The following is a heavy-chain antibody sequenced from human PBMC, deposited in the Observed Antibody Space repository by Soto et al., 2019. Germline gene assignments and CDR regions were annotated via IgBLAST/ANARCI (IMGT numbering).Heavy chain of an antibody. Sequence: GESLKISCKGSGYSFTSYWIAWVRQMPGKGLEWMWIIYPGDSDTTYSTSFQGHVTISADKSINTAYLQWSSLKASDTAMYYCARRDITNWYYFDYWGQGALVTVSS. CDR2: IYPGDSDT. V-gene: IGHV5-51*01. D-gene: IGHD1-1*01. J-gene: IGHJ4*02. CDR1: GYSFTSYW. CDR3: ARRDITNWYYFDY.